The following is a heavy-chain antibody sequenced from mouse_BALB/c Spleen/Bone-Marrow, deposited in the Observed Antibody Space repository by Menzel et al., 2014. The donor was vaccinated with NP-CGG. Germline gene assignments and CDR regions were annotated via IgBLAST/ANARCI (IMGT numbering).Heavy chain of an antibody. V-gene: IGHV1-31*01. Sequence: EVQLQQSGPEQVKPGASVKISCKASGYSFTGYYMHWVKQSHAKSLEWIGRINPYNGATSYNQNFKDKASLTVDKSSSTAYMELHRLTSEDSAVYYCARWWDLAYWGQGTLVTVSA. D-gene: IGHD1-1*02. CDR3: ARWWDLAY. CDR1: GYSFTGYY. J-gene: IGHJ3*01. CDR2: INPYNGAT.